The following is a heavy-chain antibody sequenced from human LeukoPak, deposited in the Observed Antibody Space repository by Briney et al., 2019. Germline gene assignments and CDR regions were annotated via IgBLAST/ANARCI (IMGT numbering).Heavy chain of an antibody. J-gene: IGHJ4*02. Sequence: SLRLSCAASGFTFDDYAMHWVRQAPGKGLEWVSGISWNSGSIGYADSVKGRFTISRDNAKNSLYLQMNSLRAEDTALYYCAKDRGYSYGGIDYWGQGTLVTVSS. V-gene: IGHV3-9*01. D-gene: IGHD5-18*01. CDR3: AKDRGYSYGGIDY. CDR1: GFTFDDYA. CDR2: ISWNSGSI.